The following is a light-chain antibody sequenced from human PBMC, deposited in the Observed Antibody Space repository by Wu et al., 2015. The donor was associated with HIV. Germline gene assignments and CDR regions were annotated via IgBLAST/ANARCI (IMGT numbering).Light chain of an antibody. Sequence: EIVLTQSPVTLSLSPGERATLSCRANQILGRFLAWYQQKPGQSPRLLIYDTSTRATGVPARFSGSASGTDFTLTISSLEPEDSAIYYCQQRTNWPLISFGPGTRLESK. CDR1: QILGRF. CDR2: DTS. V-gene: IGKV3-11*01. J-gene: IGKJ5*01. CDR3: QQRTNWPLIS.